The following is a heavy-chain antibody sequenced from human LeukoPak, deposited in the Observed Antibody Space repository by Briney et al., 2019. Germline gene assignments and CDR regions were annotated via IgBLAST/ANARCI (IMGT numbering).Heavy chain of an antibody. Sequence: PGGSLRLSCAASGFTFSSYSMNWVRQAPGKGLEWVSSISSSSSYIYYAGSVKGRFTISRDNAKNSLYLQMNSLRAEDTAVYYCARVLVGARGFFDYWGQGTLVTVSS. D-gene: IGHD1-26*01. CDR2: ISSSSSYI. CDR3: ARVLVGARGFFDY. CDR1: GFTFSSYS. V-gene: IGHV3-21*01. J-gene: IGHJ4*02.